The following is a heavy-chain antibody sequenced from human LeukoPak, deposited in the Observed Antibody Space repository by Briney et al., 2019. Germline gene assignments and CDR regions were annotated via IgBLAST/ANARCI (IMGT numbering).Heavy chain of an antibody. CDR3: ARDYTYYYDSSGYQPLDY. D-gene: IGHD3-22*01. Sequence: GGSLRLSCAASGFTFSSYSMNWVRQAPGKGLEWVSSISSSSSYIYYADSVKGRFTISRDNAKNSLYVQMNSLRAEDTAVYYCARDYTYYYDSSGYQPLDYWGQGTLVTVSS. J-gene: IGHJ4*02. V-gene: IGHV3-21*01. CDR1: GFTFSSYS. CDR2: ISSSSSYI.